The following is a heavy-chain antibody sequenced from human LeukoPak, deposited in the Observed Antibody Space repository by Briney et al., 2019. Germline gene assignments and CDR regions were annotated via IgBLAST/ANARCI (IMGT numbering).Heavy chain of an antibody. J-gene: IGHJ4*02. CDR1: GFSFSSHS. D-gene: IGHD4-23*01. CDR2: ISSSSSNI. Sequence: GGSLRLSCAASGFSFSSHSMIWVRQAPGKGLEWVSFISSSSSNIYNADSVKGRFTISRDNVKYSLFLQMYSLRAEDTAVYYCARVFHGGNSQYFDYWGQGTLVTVSS. CDR3: ARVFHGGNSQYFDY. V-gene: IGHV3-21*01.